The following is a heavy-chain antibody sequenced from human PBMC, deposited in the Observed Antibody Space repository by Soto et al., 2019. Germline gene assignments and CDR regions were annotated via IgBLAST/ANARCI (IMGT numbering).Heavy chain of an antibody. D-gene: IGHD2-2*01. V-gene: IGHV3-23*01. J-gene: IGHJ3*02. CDR1: GFTFSSYA. Sequence: GGSLRLSCAASGFTFSSYAMSWVRQAPGKGLEWVSAISGSGGSTYYADSVKGRFTISRDNSKNTLYLQMNSLRAEDTAVYYCATEMRTYCSSTSCYAFDIWGQGTMVTVSS. CDR3: ATEMRTYCSSTSCYAFDI. CDR2: ISGSGGST.